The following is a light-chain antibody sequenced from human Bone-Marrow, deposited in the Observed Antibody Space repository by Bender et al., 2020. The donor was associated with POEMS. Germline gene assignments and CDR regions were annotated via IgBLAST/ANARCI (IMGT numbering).Light chain of an antibody. V-gene: IGLV3-21*02. CDR1: NIGSKS. CDR3: ATWDGSLSGVV. Sequence: SYVLTQPPSVSVAPGQTARITCGGNNIGSKSVHWYQQKPGQAPVLVVYDDSDRPSGIPDRFSGSKSGTSGTLDISGLRSEDEGVYHCATWDGSLSGVVFGGGTKLTVL. CDR2: DDS. J-gene: IGLJ2*01.